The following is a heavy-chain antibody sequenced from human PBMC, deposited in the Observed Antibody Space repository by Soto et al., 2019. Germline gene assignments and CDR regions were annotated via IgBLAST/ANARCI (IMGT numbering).Heavy chain of an antibody. CDR1: GFTFSGYA. CDR2: ILNTGGDA. J-gene: IGHJ4*02. V-gene: IGHV3-23*01. Sequence: PGGSLRLSCTGSGFTFSGYAMSWVRQAPGTGLEWVSVILNTGGDALYADSVEGRFTISRDNFKNTLYLQMTSLRAEDTAIYYCARASGESYPGSRVFDSWGQGTRVTVS. CDR3: ARASGESYPGSRVFDS. D-gene: IGHD3-10*01.